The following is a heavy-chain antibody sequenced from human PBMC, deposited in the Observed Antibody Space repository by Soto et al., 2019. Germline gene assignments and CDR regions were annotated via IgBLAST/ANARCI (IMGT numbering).Heavy chain of an antibody. Sequence: EVQLLESGGGLVQPGGSLRLSCAASGFTFSTYAMSWVRQAPGKGLEWVSAISGSGGSTYYADSVKGRFTISRDNSKNTLYLQMNSLRAEDTALYYCAKGRFDWFWYFDLWGRGTLVTVSS. V-gene: IGHV3-23*01. CDR3: AKGRFDWFWYFDL. J-gene: IGHJ2*01. CDR2: ISGSGGST. D-gene: IGHD3-9*01. CDR1: GFTFSTYA.